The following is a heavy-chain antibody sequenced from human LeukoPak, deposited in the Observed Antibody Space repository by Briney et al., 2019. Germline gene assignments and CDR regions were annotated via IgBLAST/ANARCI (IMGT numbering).Heavy chain of an antibody. Sequence: PSETLSLTCTVSGGSISSSSYYWGWIRQPPGKGLEWIGSINYSGSTYYNPSLKSRVTISVDTSKNQFSLKLSSVTAADTAVYYCASLRVVVVAATPVGIDPWGQGTLVTVSS. D-gene: IGHD2-15*01. CDR2: INYSGST. CDR1: GGSISSSSYY. V-gene: IGHV4-39*07. CDR3: ASLRVVVVAATPVGIDP. J-gene: IGHJ5*02.